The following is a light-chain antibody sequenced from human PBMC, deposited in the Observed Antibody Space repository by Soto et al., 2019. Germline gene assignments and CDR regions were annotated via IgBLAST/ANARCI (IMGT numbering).Light chain of an antibody. V-gene: IGLV2-14*01. J-gene: IGLJ2*01. CDR2: DVS. CDR1: GSDVGGYNY. Sequence: QSALTQPASVSGSPGQSITISCTGTGSDVGGYNYVSWYQQHPGKAPKLMIYDVSYRPSGASNRFSGSKSGNTASLTISGLQAEDEADYYCSSYTRSTTLVFGGGTQLTVL. CDR3: SSYTRSTTLV.